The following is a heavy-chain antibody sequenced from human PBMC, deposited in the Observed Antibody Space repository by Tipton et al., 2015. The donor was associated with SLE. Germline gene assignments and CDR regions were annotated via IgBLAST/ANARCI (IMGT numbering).Heavy chain of an antibody. V-gene: IGHV4-38-2*01. Sequence: TLSLTCVVSGYSISSGYFWTWMRQPPGRGLEWIGSISHSETTYSNPSLKSRVTMSLDTSNNQFSLQLTSVTAADTAVYYCAGGVAYYYDSGAFDIWGPGTMVTVSS. CDR3: AGGVAYYYDSGAFDI. CDR2: ISHSETT. D-gene: IGHD3-22*01. CDR1: GYSISSGYF. J-gene: IGHJ3*02.